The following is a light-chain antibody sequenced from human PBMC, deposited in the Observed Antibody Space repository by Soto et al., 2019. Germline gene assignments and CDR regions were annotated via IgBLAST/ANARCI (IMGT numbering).Light chain of an antibody. J-gene: IGKJ4*01. V-gene: IGKV1-5*01. CDR1: QSISSW. Sequence: DIQMTQSPSTLSASVGDRDTITCRASQSISSWLAWYQQKPGKAPKLLIFDASSLESGVPSRFSGSGSGTEFTLTVNNLQPDDFATYYCQQYNSFSLTFGGGTKVDIK. CDR2: DAS. CDR3: QQYNSFSLT.